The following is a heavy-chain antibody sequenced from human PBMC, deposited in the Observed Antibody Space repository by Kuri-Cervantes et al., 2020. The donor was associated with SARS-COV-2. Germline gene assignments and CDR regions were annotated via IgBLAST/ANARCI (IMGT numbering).Heavy chain of an antibody. Sequence: GESLKISCKGSGYSFTSYWISWVRQMPGKGLEWMGRIDPSDSYTNYSPSFQGHVTISADKSISTAYLQWSSLKASDTAMYYCARQQYYYDSRAYPDAFDIWGQGTKVTVSS. D-gene: IGHD3-22*01. CDR2: IDPSDSYT. V-gene: IGHV5-10-1*01. J-gene: IGHJ3*02. CDR3: ARQQYYYDSRAYPDAFDI. CDR1: GYSFTSYW.